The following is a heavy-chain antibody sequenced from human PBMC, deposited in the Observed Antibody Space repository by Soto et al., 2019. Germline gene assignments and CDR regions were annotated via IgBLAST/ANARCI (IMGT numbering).Heavy chain of an antibody. D-gene: IGHD4-17*01. V-gene: IGHV4-31*03. CDR3: ARTIQDDDYGDSLSAGGFDY. J-gene: IGHJ4*02. CDR1: GGSIRSGGYY. CDR2: IYYSGNT. Sequence: PSETLSLTCTVSGGSIRSGGYYWSWIRQHPGKGLEWIGYIYYSGNTYYNPSLKSRVTISVDTSKNQFSLKLSSVTAADTAVYYCARTIQDDDYGDSLSAGGFDYWGQGTLVTVSS.